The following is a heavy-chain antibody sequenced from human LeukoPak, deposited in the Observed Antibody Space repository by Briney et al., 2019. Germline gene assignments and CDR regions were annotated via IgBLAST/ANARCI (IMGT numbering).Heavy chain of an antibody. CDR3: AREGDTSPGLDY. J-gene: IGHJ4*02. CDR1: GFSLSRYW. CDR2: IRQDGDEK. Sequence: PGGSLRLSGTASGFSLSRYWMSWVRQAPGKGLEWVANIRQDGDEKHYVDSVKGRLTISRDNAKNSVYLQMTSLRAEDTAVYFCAREGDTSPGLDYWGQGALVTVSS. V-gene: IGHV3-7*01.